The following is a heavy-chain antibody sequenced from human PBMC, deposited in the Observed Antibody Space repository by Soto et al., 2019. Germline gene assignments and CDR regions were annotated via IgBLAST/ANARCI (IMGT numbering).Heavy chain of an antibody. J-gene: IGHJ6*02. Sequence: PGGSLRLSCAASGFTFSSYSMNWVRQAPGKGLEWVSYISSSSSTIYYADSFKGRFTISRDNAKNSLYLQTNSLRDEDTAVYYCARDEYRDTAMVENGMDVWGQGTTVTVSS. D-gene: IGHD5-18*01. CDR2: ISSSSSTI. CDR3: ARDEYRDTAMVENGMDV. CDR1: GFTFSSYS. V-gene: IGHV3-48*02.